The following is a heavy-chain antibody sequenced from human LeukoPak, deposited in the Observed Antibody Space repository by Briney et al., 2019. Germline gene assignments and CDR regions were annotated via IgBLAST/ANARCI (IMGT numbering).Heavy chain of an antibody. CDR2: INWNGGST. CDR3: ARGQRSAVAGTRFDY. CDR1: GFTFDDYG. J-gene: IGHJ4*02. V-gene: IGHV3-20*04. Sequence: GGSLRLSCAASGFTFDDYGMSWVRQAPGKGLEWVSGINWNGGSTGYADSVKGRFTISRDNAKNSLYLQMNSLRAEDTAVYYCARGQRSAVAGTRFDYWGQGTLVTVSS. D-gene: IGHD6-19*01.